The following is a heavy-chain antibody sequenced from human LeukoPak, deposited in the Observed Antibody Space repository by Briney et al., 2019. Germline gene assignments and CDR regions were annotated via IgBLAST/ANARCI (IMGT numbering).Heavy chain of an antibody. Sequence: SQTLSLTCTVSGGSISSGNYYWSWIRQPPGKGLEWIGYIFYLGNTYYTPSLKSRVTISVDTSENQFSLKLSSVTAADTAVYYCARDCSSTSCYAYYYYGMDVWGQGTTVTVSS. CDR3: ARDCSSTSCYAYYYYGMDV. V-gene: IGHV4-30-4*01. CDR1: GGSISSGNYY. CDR2: IFYLGNT. J-gene: IGHJ6*02. D-gene: IGHD2-2*01.